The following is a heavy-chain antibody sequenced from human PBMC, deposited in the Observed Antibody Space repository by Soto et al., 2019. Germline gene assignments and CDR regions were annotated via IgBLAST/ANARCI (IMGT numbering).Heavy chain of an antibody. CDR3: ARVHHQEGWFDP. Sequence: PSETLSLTCTVSCGSISSGGYYWSWIRQHPGKGLEWIGYIYYSGSTYYNPSLKSRVTISVDTSKNQFSLKLSSVTAADTAVYYCARVHHQEGWFDPWGQGTLVTVSS. D-gene: IGHD2-2*01. V-gene: IGHV4-31*03. CDR2: IYYSGST. CDR1: CGSISSGGYY. J-gene: IGHJ5*02.